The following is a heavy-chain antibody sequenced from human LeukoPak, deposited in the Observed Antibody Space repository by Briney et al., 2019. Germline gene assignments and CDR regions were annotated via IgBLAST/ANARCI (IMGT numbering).Heavy chain of an antibody. CDR1: GGTITSYY. CDR2: IYYTGST. V-gene: IGHV4-59*01. Sequence: SETLSLTCTVSGGTITSYYWSWIRQPPGKGLEWIGYIYYTGSTNYNPSLKSRVTISIDTSKKQFSLKLTSVTAADTAVYYCAREQISMIRGFDNWGQGTLVTVSS. J-gene: IGHJ4*02. CDR3: AREQISMIRGFDN. D-gene: IGHD3-10*01.